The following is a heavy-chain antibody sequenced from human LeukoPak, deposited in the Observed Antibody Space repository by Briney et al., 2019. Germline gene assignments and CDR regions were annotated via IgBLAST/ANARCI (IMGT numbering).Heavy chain of an antibody. CDR3: AKRIGYDYGYYDY. V-gene: IGHV3-23*01. CDR1: GLTFSNYA. D-gene: IGHD5-18*01. CDR2: ISDSGGTT. J-gene: IGHJ4*02. Sequence: GGSLRLSCTLSGLTFSNYAMSWVRQAPGRGLEWVSVISDSGGTTNYADSVKGRFTISRDNSRNTLFLQLSSLRDDDTAIYYCAKRIGYDYGYYDYWGQGALVTVTS.